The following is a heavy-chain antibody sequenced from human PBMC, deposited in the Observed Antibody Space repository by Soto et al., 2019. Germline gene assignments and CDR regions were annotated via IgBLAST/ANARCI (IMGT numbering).Heavy chain of an antibody. J-gene: IGHJ3*02. D-gene: IGHD3-22*01. CDR2: INHSGST. Sequence: SETLSLTCAVYGGSFSGYYWSWIRQPPGKGLEWIGEINHSGSTNYNPSLKSRVTISVDTSKNQFSLKLSSVTAADTAVYYCASDGLGAFDIWGQGTMVT. V-gene: IGHV4-34*01. CDR3: ASDGLGAFDI. CDR1: GGSFSGYY.